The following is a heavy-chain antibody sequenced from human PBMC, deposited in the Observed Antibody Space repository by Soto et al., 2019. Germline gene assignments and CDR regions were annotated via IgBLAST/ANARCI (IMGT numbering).Heavy chain of an antibody. CDR1: GFTFSSYA. V-gene: IGHV3-23*01. CDR3: ARRSSGWYDY. D-gene: IGHD6-19*01. Sequence: EVQVLESGGGLVQPGGSLRLSCAASGFTFSSYAMNWVRQAPGKGLEWVSVISGSGGSTYYADSVKGRFTISRDNSKNTLYLQMNSLRAEDTAVYYCARRSSGWYDYWGQGTLVTVSS. CDR2: ISGSGGST. J-gene: IGHJ4*02.